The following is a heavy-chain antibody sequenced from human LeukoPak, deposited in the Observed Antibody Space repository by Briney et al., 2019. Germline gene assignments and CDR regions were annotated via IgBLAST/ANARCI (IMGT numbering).Heavy chain of an antibody. V-gene: IGHV3-48*03. CDR2: ISRSGSTI. Sequence: GGSLRLSCAASGFTFSSVEMNWVRQAPGKGLEWVSYISRSGSTIYYADSVKGRLTISRDNAKNSLYLQMNSLRDEDTAVYYCARGFVDLDYWGQGTLVTVSS. CDR1: GFTFSSVE. CDR3: ARGFVDLDY. J-gene: IGHJ4*02. D-gene: IGHD3/OR15-3a*01.